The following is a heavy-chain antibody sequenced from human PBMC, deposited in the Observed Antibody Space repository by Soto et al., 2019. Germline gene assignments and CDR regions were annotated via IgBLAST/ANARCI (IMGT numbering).Heavy chain of an antibody. CDR1: GFPFSSRA. J-gene: IGHJ5*02. CDR2: ISGSGTIT. Sequence: EVQLLESGGGLVQPGGSLRLSCAASGFPFSSRAMSWVRQAPGKGLEWVSAISGSGTITYYADSVKGRFTISRDTSKNTLYLKRNGLRADDPAVYYGAEWARYCRGPDCRAWGQGPRVTV. D-gene: IGHD2-15*01. CDR3: AEWARYCRGPDCRA. V-gene: IGHV3-23*01.